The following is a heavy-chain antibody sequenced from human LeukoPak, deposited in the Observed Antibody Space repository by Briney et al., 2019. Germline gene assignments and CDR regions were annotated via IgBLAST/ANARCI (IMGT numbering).Heavy chain of an antibody. J-gene: IGHJ4*02. D-gene: IGHD6-19*01. Sequence: SETLSLTCTVSGGSISSSYWSWIRQPPGTGLEWIGYIYYSGSTNYNPSLKSRVTISVDSSKNQFSLKLTSVTAADTAVYYCARVTSGWYYFDYWGREPWSPSPQ. CDR1: GGSISSSY. CDR3: ARVTSGWYYFDY. CDR2: IYYSGST. V-gene: IGHV4-59*01.